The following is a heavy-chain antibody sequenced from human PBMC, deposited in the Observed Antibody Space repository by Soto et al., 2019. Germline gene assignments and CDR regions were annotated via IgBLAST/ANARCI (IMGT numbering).Heavy chain of an antibody. V-gene: IGHV3-53*02. CDR3: ARVSSPFGY. CDR2: IYSSGNT. J-gene: IGHJ4*02. D-gene: IGHD3-16*01. Sequence: EVQLVETGGGLIQPGGSLRLSCAVSGFTVSSNYMSWVRQAPGKGLEWVSVIYSSGNTYYADSVKARFNVSRDKSKNTVYLQMNSLRAEDTAMYYCARVSSPFGYWGQGTLVTVS. CDR1: GFTVSSNY.